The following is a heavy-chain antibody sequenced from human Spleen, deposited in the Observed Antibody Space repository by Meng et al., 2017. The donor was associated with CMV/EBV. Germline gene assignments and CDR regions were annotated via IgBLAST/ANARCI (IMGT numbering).Heavy chain of an antibody. CDR2: INPNSGGT. Sequence: ASVKVSCKASGNTFIGYYIHWVRQAPGQGLEWMGWINPNSGGTNYAQKFQGRVTMTRDTSISTAYMELSRLRSDDTAVYYCARLPDILTGYFMDVWGQGTTVTVSS. V-gene: IGHV1-2*02. CDR3: ARLPDILTGYFMDV. CDR1: GNTFIGYY. J-gene: IGHJ6*02. D-gene: IGHD3-9*01.